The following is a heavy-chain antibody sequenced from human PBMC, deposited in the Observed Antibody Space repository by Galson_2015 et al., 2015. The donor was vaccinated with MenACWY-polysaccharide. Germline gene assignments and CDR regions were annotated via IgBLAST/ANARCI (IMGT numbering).Heavy chain of an antibody. CDR2: TNPNSGNT. J-gene: IGHJ4*02. V-gene: IGHV1-8*01. Sequence: QSGAEVKKPGESLQISCTASGYTFTSYDINWVRQASGQGLEWMGWTNPNSGNTGYAQKFQGRVTMTRNTAISTAYMELSSLRSEDTAVYYCARESDYWGQGTLVTVSS. CDR3: ARESDY. CDR1: GYTFTSYD.